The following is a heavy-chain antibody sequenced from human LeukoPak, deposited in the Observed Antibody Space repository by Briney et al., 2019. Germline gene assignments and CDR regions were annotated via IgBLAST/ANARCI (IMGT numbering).Heavy chain of an antibody. V-gene: IGHV3-21*01. D-gene: IGHD3-22*01. J-gene: IGHJ3*02. CDR2: ISSSSSYI. Sequence: PGGSLRLSCAASGFTFSSYSMNWVRQAPGKGLEWVSSISSSSSYIYYADSVKSRFTISRDNAKNSLYLQMNSLRAEDTAVYYCARARTSYYDSSGDAFDIWGQGTMVTVSS. CDR1: GFTFSSYS. CDR3: ARARTSYYDSSGDAFDI.